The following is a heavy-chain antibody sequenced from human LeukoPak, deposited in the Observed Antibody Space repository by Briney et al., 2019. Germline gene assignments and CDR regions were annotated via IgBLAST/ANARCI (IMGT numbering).Heavy chain of an antibody. Sequence: GASVEVSCKASGGTFSSYAISWVRQAPGQGLEWMGGIIPIFGTANYAQKFQGRVTITADESTSTAYMELSSLRSEDTAVYYCASLGGGYCSSTSCLEDYWGQGTLVTVSS. V-gene: IGHV1-69*13. CDR3: ASLGGGYCSSTSCLEDY. J-gene: IGHJ4*02. CDR1: GGTFSSYA. D-gene: IGHD2-2*01. CDR2: IIPIFGTA.